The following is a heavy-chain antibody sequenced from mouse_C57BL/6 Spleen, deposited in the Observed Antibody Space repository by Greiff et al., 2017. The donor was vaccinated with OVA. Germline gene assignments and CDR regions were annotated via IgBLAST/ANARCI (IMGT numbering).Heavy chain of an antibody. CDR2: IYPGDGDT. Sequence: VQLQQSGPELVKPGASVKISCKASGYAFSSSWMNWVKQRPGKGLEWIGRIYPGDGDTNYNGKFKGKATLTADKSSSTAYMQHSSLTSEDSAVYFCARDDYGDYWGQGTTLTVSS. D-gene: IGHD2-4*01. CDR1: GYAFSSSW. CDR3: ARDDYGDY. V-gene: IGHV1-82*01. J-gene: IGHJ2*01.